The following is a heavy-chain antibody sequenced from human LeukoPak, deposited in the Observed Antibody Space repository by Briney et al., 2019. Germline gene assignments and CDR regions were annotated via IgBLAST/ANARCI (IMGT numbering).Heavy chain of an antibody. CDR3: ARVAGSGSPLDS. CDR1: GYSISSSSYY. CDR2: IYYSGST. D-gene: IGHD3-10*01. Sequence: SETLSLTCTVSGYSISSSSYYWGWIRQPPGKGLEWIGSIYYSGSTYYNPSLKSRVTISVDTSKNQFSLKLSPVTAADTAVYYCARVAGSGSPLDSWGQGTLVTVSS. V-gene: IGHV4-39*07. J-gene: IGHJ4*02.